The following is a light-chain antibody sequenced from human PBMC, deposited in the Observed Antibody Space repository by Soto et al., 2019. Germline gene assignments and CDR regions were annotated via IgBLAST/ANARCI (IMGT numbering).Light chain of an antibody. CDR2: AAS. CDR3: LQDYNYPWT. J-gene: IGKJ1*01. V-gene: IGKV1-6*01. CDR1: QDIRND. Sequence: AIQMTQSPSSLSASVGERVTITCRASQDIRNDLGWYQQKAGTAPKLLIYAASRLQSGVPSRFSGSGSGTDFTLTITSLQPEDFATYYGLQDYNYPWTFGQGTRVEIK.